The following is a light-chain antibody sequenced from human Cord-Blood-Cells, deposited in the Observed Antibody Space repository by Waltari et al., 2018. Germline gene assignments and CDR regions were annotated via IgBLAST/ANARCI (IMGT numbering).Light chain of an antibody. CDR3: QQYYSYPAT. CDR2: AAS. CDR1: PGISSY. Sequence: AIRMTQSPSSFSASTGDRATITCRARPGISSYLAWYQQKPGKDPKLLIYAASTLQSGVPSRFSGSGSGTDFTLTISCLQTEDFATYYCQQYYSYPATFGQGTKVEIK. V-gene: IGKV1-8*01. J-gene: IGKJ1*01.